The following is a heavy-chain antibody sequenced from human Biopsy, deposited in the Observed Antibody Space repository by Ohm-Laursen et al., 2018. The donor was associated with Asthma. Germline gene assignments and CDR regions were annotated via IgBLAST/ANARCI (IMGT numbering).Heavy chain of an antibody. CDR3: ARTYYDFLTGQVNDAFDI. CDR1: GYTFINYA. J-gene: IGHJ3*02. D-gene: IGHD3-9*01. V-gene: IGHV1-3*01. Sequence: SVKVSCKTSGYTFINYAIHWVRQAPGQRLEWMGWINAGNGNTKYSQKFQGRVTITRDTSASTAYMLLSSLRSEDTAVYYCARTYYDFLTGQVNDAFDIWGQGTMVTVSS. CDR2: INAGNGNT.